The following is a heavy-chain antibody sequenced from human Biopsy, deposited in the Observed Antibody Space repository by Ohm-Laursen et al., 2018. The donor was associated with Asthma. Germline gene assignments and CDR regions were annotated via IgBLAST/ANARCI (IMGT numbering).Heavy chain of an antibody. CDR2: ISYDGSSI. CDR3: AREGVAGTHIED. J-gene: IGHJ4*02. CDR1: RFTYE. V-gene: IGHV3-30-3*01. Sequence: SLRLSCSASRFTYEMHWVRQAPGKGLEWVAVISYDGSSIYYADSVKGRFTIYRDNSKNTLSLQMNSLTAEDTAVYYCAREGVAGTHIEDWGQGTLVTVSS. D-gene: IGHD6-19*01.